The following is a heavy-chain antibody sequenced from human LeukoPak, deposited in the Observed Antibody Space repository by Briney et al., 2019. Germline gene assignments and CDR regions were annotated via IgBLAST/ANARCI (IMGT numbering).Heavy chain of an antibody. CDR2: ISWNNGDL. D-gene: IGHD6-19*01. CDR1: GFSFGGYA. CDR3: VRGPGMAVEKRYFDY. V-gene: IGHV3-9*03. Sequence: GRFLRLSCAASGFSFGGYAMHWVRQPPGKGLEWVSGISWNNGDLHYADSVRGRFTISRDNAKNSLYLQMNSLRVEDMALYYCVRGPGMAVEKRYFDYWGQGTLVTVSS. J-gene: IGHJ4*02.